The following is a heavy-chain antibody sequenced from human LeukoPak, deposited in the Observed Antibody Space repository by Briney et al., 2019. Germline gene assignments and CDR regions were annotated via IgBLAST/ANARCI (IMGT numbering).Heavy chain of an antibody. CDR2: IIPILGIA. V-gene: IGHV1-69*02. D-gene: IGHD2-15*01. J-gene: IGHJ4*02. Sequence: GASVKVSCKASGGTFSSYTISWVRQAPGQGLEWIGRIIPILGIANYAQKFQGRVTITADKSTSTAYMELSSLRSEDTAVYYCARGSSHCSGGSCPSYWGQGTLVTVSS. CDR1: GGTFSSYT. CDR3: ARGSSHCSGGSCPSY.